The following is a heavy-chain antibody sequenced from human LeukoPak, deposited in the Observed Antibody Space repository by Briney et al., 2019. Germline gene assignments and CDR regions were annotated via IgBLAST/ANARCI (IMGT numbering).Heavy chain of an antibody. CDR3: ARGRGIMGGYCSSTSCYRALDY. Sequence: SETLSLTCTVSGGSISSYYWSWIRQPAGKGLEWIGRIYTSGSTNYNPSLKSRVTISVDTSKNQFSLKLSSVTAADTAVYYCARGRGIMGGYCSSTSCYRALDYWGQGTLVTVSS. CDR2: IYTSGST. D-gene: IGHD2-2*02. J-gene: IGHJ4*02. V-gene: IGHV4-4*07. CDR1: GGSISSYY.